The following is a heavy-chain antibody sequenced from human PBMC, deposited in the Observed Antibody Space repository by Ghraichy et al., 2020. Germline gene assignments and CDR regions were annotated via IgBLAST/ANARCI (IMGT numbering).Heavy chain of an antibody. J-gene: IGHJ4*02. V-gene: IGHV5-51*01. Sequence: GESLNISCKASGYSFTNFWIGWVRQMPGKGLEWMGIIYPGDSDTRYSPSFQGQVTFLVDNAITTVYLHWSSLRASDTATYYCARHGGDPVIPAACDGWGQGTQVTVSS. CDR3: ARHGGDPVIPAACDG. CDR1: GYSFTNFW. D-gene: IGHD2-2*01. CDR2: IYPGDSDT.